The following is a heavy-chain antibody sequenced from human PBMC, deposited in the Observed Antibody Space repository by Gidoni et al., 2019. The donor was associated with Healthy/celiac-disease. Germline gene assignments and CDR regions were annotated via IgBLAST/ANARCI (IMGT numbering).Heavy chain of an antibody. D-gene: IGHD2-8*01. CDR1: GYTFTGYY. CDR2: FNPNSGGT. CDR3: ARSDIVLNPPRSDSEGFDY. V-gene: IGHV1-2*02. J-gene: IGHJ4*02. Sequence: QVQLVQSGAEVKKPGASVKVSCKASGYTFTGYYMHWVRQAPGQGLEWMGWFNPNSGGTNYAQKVQGRVTMTRDTSISTAYMELSRLRSDDTAGYYCARSDIVLNPPRSDSEGFDYWGQGTLVTVSS.